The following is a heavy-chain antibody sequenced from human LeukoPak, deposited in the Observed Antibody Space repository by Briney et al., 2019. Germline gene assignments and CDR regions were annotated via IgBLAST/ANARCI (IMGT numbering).Heavy chain of an antibody. CDR2: ISSSSSYI. J-gene: IGHJ5*02. CDR1: GFTFSSYS. V-gene: IGHV3-21*01. Sequence: GGSLRLSCAASGFTFSSYSMNWVRQAPGKGLEWVSSISSSSSYIYYADSVKGRFTISRDNAKNSMYLQMHSLRAEDTAVYYCARGGGYCSSTSCYEEDNWFDPWGQGTLVTVSS. D-gene: IGHD2-2*01. CDR3: ARGGGYCSSTSCYEEDNWFDP.